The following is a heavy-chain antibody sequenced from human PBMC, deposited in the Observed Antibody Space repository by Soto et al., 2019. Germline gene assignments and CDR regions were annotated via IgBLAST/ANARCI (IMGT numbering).Heavy chain of an antibody. Sequence: ASVKVSCKASGYTFTCYYMHWVRQAPGQGLEWMGWINPNSGGTNYAQKFQGWVTMTRDTSISTAYMELSRLTSNDTAVYYCATGSDSDYEYTALGSWGQGTLVTVSS. CDR3: ATGSDSDYEYTALGS. CDR1: GYTFTCYY. D-gene: IGHD5-12*01. CDR2: INPNSGGT. V-gene: IGHV1-2*04. J-gene: IGHJ5*02.